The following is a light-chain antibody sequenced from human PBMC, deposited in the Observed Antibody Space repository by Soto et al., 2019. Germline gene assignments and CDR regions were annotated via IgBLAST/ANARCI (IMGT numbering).Light chain of an antibody. V-gene: IGLV2-14*01. J-gene: IGLJ1*01. Sequence: QSALTQPASVSGSPGQSITISCTGTSSDVGGYNYVSWYQQHPGKASKFMIYDVSNRPSGVSNRFSGAKSGNTASLTISGLQAEDEADYYCCLYTTSNTRQIVFGTGTKLTVL. CDR1: SSDVGGYNY. CDR2: DVS. CDR3: CLYTTSNTRQIV.